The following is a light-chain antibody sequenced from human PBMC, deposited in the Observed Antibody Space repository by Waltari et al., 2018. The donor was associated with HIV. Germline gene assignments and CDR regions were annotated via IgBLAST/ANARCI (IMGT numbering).Light chain of an antibody. CDR2: DVS. V-gene: IGLV2-14*03. J-gene: IGLJ2*01. CDR3: SSYRTTFI. Sequence: QSALTQPASMYASPGPSITISCPGPTSDIGPSHSVSWYQHPTDRAPNLIIYDVSSRPAGVDSRFSGSKSGNTASLTISDLRSDDEAVYYCSSYRTTFIFGAGTKLNVL. CDR1: TSDIGPSHS.